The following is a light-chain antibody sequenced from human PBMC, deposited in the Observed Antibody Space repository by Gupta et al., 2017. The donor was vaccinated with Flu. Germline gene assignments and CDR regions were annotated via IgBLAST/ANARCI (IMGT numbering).Light chain of an antibody. J-gene: IGKJ2*01. V-gene: IGKV1-16*02. Sequence: DIQMTQSPPSVSAPIGGGVTITCRASHDISTFLAWFQQKPGQAPKSLIYDASSLHSGVPSKFTGRGSGTDFTLTISSLQPEDFAIYYCQQYKTFPYTFGQGTNIEIK. CDR2: DAS. CDR3: QQYKTFPYT. CDR1: HDISTF.